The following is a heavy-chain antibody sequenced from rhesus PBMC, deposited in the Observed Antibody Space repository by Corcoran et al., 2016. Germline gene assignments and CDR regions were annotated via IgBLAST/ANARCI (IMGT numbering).Heavy chain of an antibody. CDR3: ARHYGSYDY. Sequence: QVQLQESGPGLVKPSETLSLTCAVSGGSISSSYYYWSWIRQAPGKGLGWIGYISYSGNTSYNPSLKSRVTISRDTSKNQFSLKLSSVTAADTAVYYCARHYGSYDYWGQGVLVTVSS. CDR1: GGSISSSYYY. CDR2: ISYSGNT. D-gene: IGHD4-4*01. V-gene: IGHV4-122*02. J-gene: IGHJ4*01.